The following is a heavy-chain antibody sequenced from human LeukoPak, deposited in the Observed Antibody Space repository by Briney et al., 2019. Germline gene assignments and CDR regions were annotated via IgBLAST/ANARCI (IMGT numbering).Heavy chain of an antibody. V-gene: IGHV3-74*01. D-gene: IGHD6-13*01. CDR3: ARDYSSSWSFDY. CDR1: GFTSSSYW. J-gene: IGHJ4*02. CDR2: INSDGRST. Sequence: GGSLRLSCAPPGFTSSSYWMHWVRQTPGKGLVWVSRINSDGRSTSYADSVKGRFTISRDNAKNTLYLQMNRLRAEDTAVYYCARDYSSSWSFDYWGQGTLVTVSS.